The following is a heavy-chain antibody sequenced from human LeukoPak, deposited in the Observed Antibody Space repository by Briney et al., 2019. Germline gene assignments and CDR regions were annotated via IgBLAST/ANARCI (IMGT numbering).Heavy chain of an antibody. Sequence: GSLRLSCAASGFIFSNYAMHWVRQSPDKGLEWIGEIYHSGSANYNPSFKTRVSISVDKSKSQFSLRLNSVTAADTAVYYCAREVKYCASPSCYGGLDYWGQGTLVSVSP. V-gene: IGHV4-4*02. D-gene: IGHD2-2*01. CDR1: GFIFSNYA. J-gene: IGHJ4*02. CDR2: IYHSGSA. CDR3: AREVKYCASPSCYGGLDY.